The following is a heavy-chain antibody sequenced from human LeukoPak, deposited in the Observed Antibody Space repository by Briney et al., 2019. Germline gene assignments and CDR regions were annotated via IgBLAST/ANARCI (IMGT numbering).Heavy chain of an antibody. CDR1: GFTFSGFW. V-gene: IGHV3-7*01. J-gene: IGHJ4*02. Sequence: PGGSLRLSCAASGFTFSGFWMSWVRQAPGKGLEWVANIKQDGSEKYYVDSVKGRFAISRDNAKNSLYLQMNSLRAEDTALYYCARDSTGYGYEEWNWGQGTLVTVSS. CDR2: IKQDGSEK. CDR3: ARDSTGYGYEEWN. D-gene: IGHD5-18*01.